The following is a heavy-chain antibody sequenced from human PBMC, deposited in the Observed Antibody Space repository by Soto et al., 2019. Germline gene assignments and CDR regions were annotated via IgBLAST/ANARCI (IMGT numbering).Heavy chain of an antibody. J-gene: IGHJ5*02. CDR2: IIPIFGTA. Sequence: QVQLVQSGAEVKKPGSSVKVSCKASGGTFSSYAISWVRQAPGQGLEWMGGIIPIFGTANYAQKFQGRVTITADESTSTAYMELSSLRSEDTAVYYCAIPTRYYYDSSGQSAWFDPWGQGTLVTVSS. D-gene: IGHD3-22*01. V-gene: IGHV1-69*12. CDR1: GGTFSSYA. CDR3: AIPTRYYYDSSGQSAWFDP.